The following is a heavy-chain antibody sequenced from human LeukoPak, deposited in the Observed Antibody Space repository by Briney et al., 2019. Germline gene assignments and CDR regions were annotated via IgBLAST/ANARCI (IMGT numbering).Heavy chain of an antibody. V-gene: IGHV1-18*01. D-gene: IGHD4-23*01. CDR2: ISAYNGYT. CDR3: ARDKAVTTEVTQHFQH. J-gene: IGHJ1*01. Sequence: ASVKVSCKASGYTFTNYGIGWVRQAPGQGLEWMGWISAYNGYTDYAQKLQFRVTMTTDTSTSTACMELRSLRSDDTAVYYCARDKAVTTEVTQHFQHGGQGTLVTVSS. CDR1: GYTFTNYG.